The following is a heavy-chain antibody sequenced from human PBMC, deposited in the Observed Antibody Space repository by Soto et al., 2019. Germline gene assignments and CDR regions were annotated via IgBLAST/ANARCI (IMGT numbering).Heavy chain of an antibody. V-gene: IGHV1-18*01. CDR2: ISAYNGNT. Sequence: ASVKVSCKASGYTFTSYGISWVRQAPGQGLEWMGWISAYNGNTNYAQKLQGRVTMTTDTSTSTAYMELRSLRSDDTAVYYCARVMDFSSPISRGYIDYWGQGTLVTVSS. J-gene: IGHJ4*02. CDR1: GYTFTSYG. CDR3: ARVMDFSSPISRGYIDY. D-gene: IGHD2-8*01.